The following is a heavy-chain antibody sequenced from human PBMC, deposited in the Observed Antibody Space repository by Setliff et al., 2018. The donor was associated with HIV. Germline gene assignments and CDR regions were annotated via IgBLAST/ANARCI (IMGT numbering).Heavy chain of an antibody. CDR3: ARRVPYGGFDY. J-gene: IGHJ4*02. Sequence: SETLSLTCTVSGGSISGYYWSWIRQPPGKGLEWLGYVYDTGSTNYNPSLKSRVTISVDTSKNQFSLQLTTVTAADTAVYYCARRVPYGGFDYWGQGTLVTVSS. CDR2: VYDTGST. D-gene: IGHD1-1*01. CDR1: GGSISGYY. V-gene: IGHV4-59*08.